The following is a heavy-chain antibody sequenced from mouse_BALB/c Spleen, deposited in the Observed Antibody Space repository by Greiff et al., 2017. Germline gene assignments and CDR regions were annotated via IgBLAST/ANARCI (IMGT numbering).Heavy chain of an antibody. V-gene: IGHV7-3*02. Sequence: EVMLVESGGGLVQPGGSLRLSCATSGFTFTDYYMSWVRQPPGKALEWLGFIRNKANGYTTEYSASVKGRFTISRDNSQSILYLQMNTLRAEDSATYYCAREELYGYGDYWGQGTTLTVSS. CDR3: AREELYGYGDY. J-gene: IGHJ2*01. D-gene: IGHD2-2*01. CDR1: GFTFTDYY. CDR2: IRNKANGYTT.